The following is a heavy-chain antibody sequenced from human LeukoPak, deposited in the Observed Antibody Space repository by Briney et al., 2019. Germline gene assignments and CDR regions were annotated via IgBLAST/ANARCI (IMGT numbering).Heavy chain of an antibody. CDR3: ARIVSGDYYFDY. CDR2: INAGNGST. V-gene: IGHV1-3*01. Sequence: ASVKVSCKASGYTFTTYTMHWVRQAPGQRLEWMGWINAGNGSTKYSQKLQGRLTITRDTSESTAYMELSSLRSEDTAVYYCARIVSGDYYFDYWGQGALVTVSS. J-gene: IGHJ4*02. CDR1: GYTFTTYT. D-gene: IGHD3-22*01.